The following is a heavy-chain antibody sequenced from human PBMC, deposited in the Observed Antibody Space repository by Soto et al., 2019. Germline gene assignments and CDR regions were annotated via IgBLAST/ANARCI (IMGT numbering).Heavy chain of an antibody. J-gene: IGHJ5*02. V-gene: IGHV3-30-3*01. CDR3: PRGLAGSRPAGWFDP. CDR1: GFTFSSYA. CDR2: ISYDGSNK. Sequence: QVQLVESGGGVVQPGRSLRLSCAASGFTFSSYAMHWVRQAPGKGLEWVTVISYDGSNKYYADSVKGRFTISRDNFKNQEYVQMNILRGENTAVYYCPRGLAGSRPAGWFDPWGQGTMVTVSS. D-gene: IGHD2-2*01.